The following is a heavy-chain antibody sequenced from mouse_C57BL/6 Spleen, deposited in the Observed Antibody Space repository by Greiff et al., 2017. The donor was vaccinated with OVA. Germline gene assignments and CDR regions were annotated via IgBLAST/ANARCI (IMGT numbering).Heavy chain of an antibody. CDR1: GYAFSSSW. J-gene: IGHJ2*01. Sequence: VQLQQSGPELVKPGASVKISCKASGYAFSSSWMNWVKQRPGKGLEWIGRIYPGDGDTNYNGKFKGKATLTADKSSSTAYMQLSSLTSEDSAVYFCAREEDIFDYWGQGTTLTVSS. CDR3: AREEDIFDY. V-gene: IGHV1-82*01. CDR2: IYPGDGDT.